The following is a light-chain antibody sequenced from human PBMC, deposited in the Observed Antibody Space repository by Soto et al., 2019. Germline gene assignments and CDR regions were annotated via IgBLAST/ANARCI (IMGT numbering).Light chain of an antibody. CDR1: QSISSW. CDR3: QQYYSRRT. V-gene: IGKV1-5*01. CDR2: DAS. Sequence: IQMPPSPSTLSASVGDRFTITCRASQSISSWLAWYQQKPGKAPKLLIYDASSLESGVPSRFSGGGSGTEFTLTISSLQPDDSATYYCQQYYSRRTFGQGTKVDIK. J-gene: IGKJ1*01.